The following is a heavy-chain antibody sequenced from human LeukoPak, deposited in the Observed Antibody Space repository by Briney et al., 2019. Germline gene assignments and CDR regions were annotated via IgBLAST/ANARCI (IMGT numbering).Heavy chain of an antibody. CDR1: GGSFSGYY. Sequence: PSETLSLTCAVYGGSFSGYYWSWIRQPPGKGLEWIGEINHSGSTNYNPSLKSRVTISVDTSKNQFSLKLSSVTAADTAVYYCARTGASWFDPWGQGTLVTVSS. CDR2: INHSGST. V-gene: IGHV4-34*01. J-gene: IGHJ5*02. CDR3: ARTGASWFDP. D-gene: IGHD1-26*01.